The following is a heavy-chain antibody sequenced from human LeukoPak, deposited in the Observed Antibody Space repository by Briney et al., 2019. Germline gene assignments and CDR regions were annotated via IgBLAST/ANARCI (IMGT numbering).Heavy chain of an antibody. CDR1: GGSISSNY. V-gene: IGHV4-59*08. CDR3: ARIDYSNAFDI. J-gene: IGHJ3*02. CDR2: IYYSGSA. D-gene: IGHD4-11*01. Sequence: PSGTLSLTCIVSGGSISSNYWGWIRQPPGKGLEWIGYIYYSGSANYNPSLKSRVTISVDTSKNQFSLKLSSVTAADTAVYYCARIDYSNAFDIWGQGTTVTVSS.